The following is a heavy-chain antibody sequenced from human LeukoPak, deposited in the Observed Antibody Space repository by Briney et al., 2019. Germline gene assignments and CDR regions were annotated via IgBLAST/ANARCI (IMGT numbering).Heavy chain of an antibody. CDR1: GFTFSSYE. V-gene: IGHV3-49*04. D-gene: IGHD5-18*01. CDR2: IRSKAYGGTT. J-gene: IGHJ4*02. CDR3: TRDTAMVSHRVY. Sequence: SLRLSCAASGFTFSSYEMNWVRQAPGKGLEWVGFIRSKAYGGTTEYAASVKGRFTISRDDSKSIAYLQMNSLKTEDTAVYYCTRDTAMVSHRVYWGQGTLVTVSS.